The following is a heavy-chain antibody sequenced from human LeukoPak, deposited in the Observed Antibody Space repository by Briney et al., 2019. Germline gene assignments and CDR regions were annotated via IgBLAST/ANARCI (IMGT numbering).Heavy chain of an antibody. CDR2: INPSGGST. J-gene: IGHJ4*02. Sequence: GASVKVSCKASGYTFTSYYMHWVRQAPGQGLEWMGIINPSGGSTSYAQKFQGRVTMTRDTSTSTAYMELSSLRSEDTAVYYCARGQKYGGNLGGGNDYWGQGTLVTVSS. D-gene: IGHD4-23*01. CDR1: GYTFTSYY. V-gene: IGHV1-46*01. CDR3: ARGQKYGGNLGGGNDY.